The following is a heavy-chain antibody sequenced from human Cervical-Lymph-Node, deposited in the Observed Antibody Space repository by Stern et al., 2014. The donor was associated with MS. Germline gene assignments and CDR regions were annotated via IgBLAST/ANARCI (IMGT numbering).Heavy chain of an antibody. CDR2: LNPNSDDP. V-gene: IGHV1-2*06. CDR3: AREATRIIVGIDY. D-gene: IGHD2/OR15-2a*01. J-gene: IGHJ4*02. Sequence: VQLLESGAKMKKPGASVRVSCKASGYDFTGFFIHWVRQVPGQRLEWMGRLNPNSDDPTYAQNFQDRVTLTRDTSIGTAYLELSRLTSADTAVYYCAREATRIIVGIDYWGQGTPVTVSS. CDR1: GYDFTGFF.